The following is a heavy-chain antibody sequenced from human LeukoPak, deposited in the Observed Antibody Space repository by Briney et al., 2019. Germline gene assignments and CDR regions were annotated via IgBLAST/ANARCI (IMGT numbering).Heavy chain of an antibody. J-gene: IGHJ4*02. D-gene: IGHD5-12*01. CDR3: AREPGYSGYDFTPAAGIDY. CDR2: MYYSGST. Sequence: SETLSLTCTVSGGSISSSSYYWGWIRQPPGKGLEWIGSMYYSGSTYYNPSLKSRVTISGDTSKNQFSLKLSSVTAADTAVYYCAREPGYSGYDFTPAAGIDYWGQGTLVTVSS. V-gene: IGHV4-39*07. CDR1: GGSISSSSYY.